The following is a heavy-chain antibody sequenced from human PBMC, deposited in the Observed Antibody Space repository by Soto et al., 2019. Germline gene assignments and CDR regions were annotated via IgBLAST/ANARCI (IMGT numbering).Heavy chain of an antibody. D-gene: IGHD5-12*01. J-gene: IGHJ4*02. CDR2: IYSGGNT. V-gene: IGHV3-53*01. CDR1: GFTVSNNY. CDR3: ARDHHRYSGYDYVDY. Sequence: GSLRLSCAASGFTVSNNYMNWVRQAPGKGLEWVSVIYSGGNTYYADSVKGRFTISRDDSKNTLYLQMNSLRAEDTAVYYCARDHHRYSGYDYVDYWGQGTLVTVSS.